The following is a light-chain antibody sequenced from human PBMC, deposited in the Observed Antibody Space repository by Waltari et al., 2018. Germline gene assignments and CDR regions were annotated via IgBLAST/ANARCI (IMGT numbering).Light chain of an antibody. CDR1: SSNIGSNP. J-gene: IGLJ3*02. Sequence: QSVLTQPPSTSATPGQRVTISCSGSSSNIGSNPVSLFQQLPGTAPKLLIYGGNERPSGVSDRFAGSTSGTSASLAISGLQSEDEADYYCATWDESLRGRVFGGGTKLTVL. V-gene: IGLV1-44*01. CDR3: ATWDESLRGRV. CDR2: GGN.